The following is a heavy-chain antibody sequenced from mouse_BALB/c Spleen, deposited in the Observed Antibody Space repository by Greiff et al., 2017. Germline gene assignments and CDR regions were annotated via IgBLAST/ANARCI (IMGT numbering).Heavy chain of an antibody. Sequence: VKLQESGAELVKPGASVKLSCKTSGYTFTSYWIQWVKQRPGQGLGWIGEIFPGTGTTYYNEKFKGKATLTIDTSSSTAYMQLSSLTSEDSAVYFCARKEGNYWYFDVWGAGTTVTVSS. CDR2: IFPGTGTT. CDR3: ARKEGNYWYFDV. D-gene: IGHD2-1*01. J-gene: IGHJ1*01. CDR1: GYTFTSYW. V-gene: IGHV1S132*01.